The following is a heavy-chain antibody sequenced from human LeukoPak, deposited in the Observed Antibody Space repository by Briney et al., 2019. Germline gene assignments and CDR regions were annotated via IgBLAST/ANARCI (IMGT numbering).Heavy chain of an antibody. D-gene: IGHD3-10*01. J-gene: IGHJ4*02. CDR3: AGDRGYLQFDY. CDR1: GFTFSDYY. V-gene: IGHV3-7*03. Sequence: GGSLRLSCAASGFTFSDYYMSWIRQAPGKGLEWVANIKEDGSQKYYADSVKGRFTISRDNAKNSLYLQLNSLRAEDTAMYYCAGDRGYLQFDYWGQGTLVTVSS. CDR2: IKEDGSQK.